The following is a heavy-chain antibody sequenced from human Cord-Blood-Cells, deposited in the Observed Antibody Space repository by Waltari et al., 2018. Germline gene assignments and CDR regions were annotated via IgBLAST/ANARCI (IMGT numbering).Heavy chain of an antibody. CDR1: GFTFSSYG. D-gene: IGHD1-26*01. Sequence: QVQLVESGGGVVQPGRSLRLSCAASGFTFSSYGMHWVRPAPGKGLEWGAVIWYDGSNKYYADAVKGRFTISRDNSKNTLYLQMNSLRAEDTAVYYCARDSWVGATYMGFDPWGQGTLVTVSS. CDR3: ARDSWVGATYMGFDP. V-gene: IGHV3-33*01. J-gene: IGHJ5*02. CDR2: IWYDGSNK.